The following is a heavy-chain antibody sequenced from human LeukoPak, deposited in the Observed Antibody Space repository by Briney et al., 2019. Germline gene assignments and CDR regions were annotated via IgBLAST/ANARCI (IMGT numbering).Heavy chain of an antibody. CDR2: ISGSGYST. J-gene: IGHJ4*02. V-gene: IGHV3-23*01. Sequence: PGGSLRLSCAASGFTFSSYAMSWVRQAPGKGLEWVSGISGSGYSTYYADSVKGRFTISRDNSKNTLYLQMNSLRAEDTAVYYCAKGAVAGRVFAGFDYWGQGNLVTVSS. D-gene: IGHD6-19*01. CDR1: GFTFSSYA. CDR3: AKGAVAGRVFAGFDY.